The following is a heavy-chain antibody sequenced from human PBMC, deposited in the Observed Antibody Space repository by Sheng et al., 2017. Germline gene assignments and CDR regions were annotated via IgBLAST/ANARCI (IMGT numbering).Heavy chain of an antibody. J-gene: IGHJ4*02. Sequence: EVQLVESGGGLVKPGGSLRLSCAASGFTFSNAWLTWVRQAPGKGLEWVGRIKTNADGGTTDYAAPVKGRFTISRDDSKNTLYLQMNSLETEDTAMYYCTTIWGTGSPGYWGQGTLVTVSS. V-gene: IGHV3-15*01. CDR1: GFTFSNAW. CDR3: TTIWGTGSPGY. CDR2: IKTNADGGTT. D-gene: IGHD1-26*01.